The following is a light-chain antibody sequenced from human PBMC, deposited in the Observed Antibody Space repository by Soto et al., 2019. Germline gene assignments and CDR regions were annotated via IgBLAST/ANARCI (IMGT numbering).Light chain of an antibody. CDR2: DAS. Sequence: EIVLTQSPATLSLSPGERAILSCRASRSVTGYLAWYQQKPGQAPRLLIYDASTRAAGIPARFSGSGSGTDFTLTVSSLEPEDFAVYYCQQYGSSPRTFGQGTKVDIK. CDR1: RSVTGY. CDR3: QQYGSSPRT. V-gene: IGKV3-11*01. J-gene: IGKJ1*01.